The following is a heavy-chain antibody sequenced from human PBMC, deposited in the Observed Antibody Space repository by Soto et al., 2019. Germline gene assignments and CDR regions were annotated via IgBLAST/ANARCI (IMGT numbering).Heavy chain of an antibody. Sequence: SEPLSLTCTVSGASISAFYWTWIRQPPGRGLEWIGHIYYTGSTNYNPSLESRVTISLDTSKNQFSLKLASVTAADTAVYYCERRRDGYNGAGIEHWGQGNLVTVAA. J-gene: IGHJ5*02. CDR3: ERRRDGYNGAGIEH. V-gene: IGHV4-59*01. CDR1: GASISAFY. CDR2: IYYTGST. D-gene: IGHD5-12*01.